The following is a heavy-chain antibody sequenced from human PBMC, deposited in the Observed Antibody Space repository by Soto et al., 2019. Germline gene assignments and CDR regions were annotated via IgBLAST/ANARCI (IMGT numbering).Heavy chain of an antibody. D-gene: IGHD2-2*01. J-gene: IGHJ4*02. CDR1: GYDFSSYG. Sequence: QVQLVQSGAEVKKPGASVKVSGKASGYDFSSYGISWVRQAPGQGLEWMGWISASNGNRDYAQQFQGRVTMTSDTARTTAYMELRRLRSYDTAVYYCVRDPQRKDCWGQGALV. CDR2: ISASNGNR. V-gene: IGHV1-18*04. CDR3: VRDPQRKDC.